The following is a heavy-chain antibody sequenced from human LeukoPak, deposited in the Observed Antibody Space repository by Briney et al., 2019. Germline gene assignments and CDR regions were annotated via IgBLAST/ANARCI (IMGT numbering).Heavy chain of an antibody. V-gene: IGHV3-53*01. J-gene: IGHJ6*03. D-gene: IGHD6-13*01. CDR3: ARESAAAGYDDSYYMDV. CDR1: GFTVSSNY. Sequence: PGGSLRLSCAASGFTVSSNYMSWVRQAPGKGLEWVSGIYSGGSTYYADSVKGRFTISRDNSKNTLYLQMNSLRAEDTAVYYCARESAAAGYDDSYYMDVWGKGTTVTVSS. CDR2: IYSGGST.